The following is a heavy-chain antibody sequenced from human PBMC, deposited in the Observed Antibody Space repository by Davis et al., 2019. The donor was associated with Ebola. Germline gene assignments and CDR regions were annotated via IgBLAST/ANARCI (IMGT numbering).Heavy chain of an antibody. J-gene: IGHJ4*02. CDR1: GYSLSEFS. V-gene: IGHV1-24*01. Sequence: ASVKVSCKVFGYSLSEFSMHWVRQAPGKGLECMGGFDPESGETIYAEEFQGRISMTGDTSVDTAYLVLSRLRSADTAVYYCTIGGITGGFDYWGQGTLVTVSS. CDR3: TIGGITGGFDY. CDR2: FDPESGET. D-gene: IGHD2-15*01.